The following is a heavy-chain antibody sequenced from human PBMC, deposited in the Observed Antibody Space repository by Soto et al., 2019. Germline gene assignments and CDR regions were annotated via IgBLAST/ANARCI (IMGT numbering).Heavy chain of an antibody. V-gene: IGHV3-66*01. CDR2: IYSAGST. CDR1: GFTVSSNY. D-gene: IGHD3-10*01. J-gene: IGHJ4*02. CDR3: AKDFKAGGAAYYFDY. Sequence: GGSLRLSCAASGFTVSSNYMSWVRQAPGKGLEWVSVIYSAGSTYYADSVKGRFTISRDNSKNTLYLQMNSLRAEDTAVYYCAKDFKAGGAAYYFDYWGQGTLVTVSS.